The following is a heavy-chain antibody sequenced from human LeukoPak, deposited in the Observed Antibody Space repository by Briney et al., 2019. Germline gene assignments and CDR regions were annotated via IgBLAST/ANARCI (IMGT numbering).Heavy chain of an antibody. J-gene: IGHJ4*02. D-gene: IGHD3-10*01. V-gene: IGHV3-23*01. CDR2: ISGSGGST. CDR3: AKDPMVRGASWYFDY. CDR1: GFTFSSYA. Sequence: GGSLRLSCAASGFTFSSYAMSWVRQAPGKGLEWVSAISGSGGSTYYADSVKGRFTISRDNSKNTLYLQMNSLRAEDTAVYYCAKDPMVRGASWYFDYWGQGTLVTVSS.